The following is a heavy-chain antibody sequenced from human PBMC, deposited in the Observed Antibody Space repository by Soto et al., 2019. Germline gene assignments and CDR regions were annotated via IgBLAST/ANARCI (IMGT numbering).Heavy chain of an antibody. J-gene: IGHJ4*02. V-gene: IGHV3-9*01. CDR3: AKETQANLGTGGFDY. CDR2: ISWNSGDT. D-gene: IGHD7-27*01. CDR1: GFTFDDYA. Sequence: GGSLRLSCVVSGFTFDDYAMRWVRQAPGKGLEWVSGISWNSGDTGYADSVKGRFTISRDNAKNSLYLEMNSLRPEDTALYYCAKETQANLGTGGFDYWGQGTLVTVSS.